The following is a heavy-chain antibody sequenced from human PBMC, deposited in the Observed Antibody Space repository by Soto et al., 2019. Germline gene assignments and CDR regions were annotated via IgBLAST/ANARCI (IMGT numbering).Heavy chain of an antibody. CDR1: GYTFTGYY. Sequence: GASVKVSCKASGYTFTGYYMHWVRQAPGQGLEWMGWINPNSGGTNYAQKFQGRVTMTRDTSISTAYMELSSLRAQDTAAYYCAKGRTRRPHDYWGQGTLVTVSS. CDR2: INPNSGGT. J-gene: IGHJ4*02. D-gene: IGHD6-6*01. CDR3: AKGRTRRPHDY. V-gene: IGHV1-2*02.